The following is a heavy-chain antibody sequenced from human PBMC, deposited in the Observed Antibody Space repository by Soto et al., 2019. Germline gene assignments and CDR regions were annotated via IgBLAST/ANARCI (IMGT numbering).Heavy chain of an antibody. D-gene: IGHD6-19*01. CDR1: GFSLSTSGVG. CDR2: IYWDDDK. V-gene: IGHV2-5*02. J-gene: IGHJ4*02. CDR3: ADRFYPYGSGWDEGMFDF. Sequence: QITLKESGPTRAKPTQTLTLTCTFSGFSLSTSGVGVGWIRQPPGKALEWLGFIYWDDDKRYSPSLKSSVTITKYTSKNLVVLTLTNMDPVDAATYYCADRFYPYGSGWDEGMFDFWGQGTLVTVSS.